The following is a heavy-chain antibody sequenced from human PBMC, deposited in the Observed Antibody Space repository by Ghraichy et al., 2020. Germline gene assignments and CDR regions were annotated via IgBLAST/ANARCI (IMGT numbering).Heavy chain of an antibody. CDR3: AKVPTGEGAVYWYFDL. CDR1: GFTFSSYA. D-gene: IGHD7-27*01. J-gene: IGHJ2*01. Sequence: ETLSLTCAGSGFTFSSYAMSWVRQAPGKGLEWVSCISGTGGTTYYADSVKGRFTISRDNSKNTLYLQMNSLRAEDTAVYNCAKVPTGEGAVYWYFDLWGRGTHVTVSS. CDR2: ISGTGGTT. V-gene: IGHV3-23*01.